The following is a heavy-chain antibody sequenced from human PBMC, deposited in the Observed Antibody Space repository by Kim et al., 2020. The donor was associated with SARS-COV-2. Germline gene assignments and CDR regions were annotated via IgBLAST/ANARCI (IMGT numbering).Heavy chain of an antibody. CDR2: ISSSSSYI. CDR3: ARLYSSGWYGGDAFDI. D-gene: IGHD6-19*01. V-gene: IGHV3-21*01. CDR1: GFTFSSYS. Sequence: GGSLRLSCAASGFTFSSYSMNWVRQAPGKGLEWVSSISSSSSYIYYADSVKGRFTISRDNAKNSLYLQMNSLRAEDTAVYYCARLYSSGWYGGDAFDIWGQGTMVTVSS. J-gene: IGHJ3*02.